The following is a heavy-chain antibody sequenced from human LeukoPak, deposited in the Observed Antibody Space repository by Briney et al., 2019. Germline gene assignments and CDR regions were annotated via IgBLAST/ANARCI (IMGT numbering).Heavy chain of an antibody. D-gene: IGHD2-2*01. CDR1: GGSISSGGYY. CDR3: ARGVVPAAQNYYFDY. CDR2: IYYSGST. V-gene: IGHV4-31*03. J-gene: IGHJ4*02. Sequence: SETLSLTCTVSGGSISSGGYYCSWIRQHPGKGLEWNGYIYYSGSTYYNPSLKSRVTISVDTSKNQFSLKLSSVAAADTGVYYCARGVVPAAQNYYFDYWGQGTLVTVSS.